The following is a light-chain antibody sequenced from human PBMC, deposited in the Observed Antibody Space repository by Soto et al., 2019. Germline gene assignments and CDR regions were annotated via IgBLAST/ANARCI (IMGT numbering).Light chain of an antibody. CDR2: EAN. V-gene: IGLV2-23*01. CDR1: SSDVGSYNL. J-gene: IGLJ2*01. Sequence: QSVLTQAVSVSGSPGQSITISCTGTSSDVGSYNLVSWYQQHPGTAPKLIIYEANKRPSGLSTRFSGSKSGNTASLTISGLQAEDEADYFCSSYAGISTLVVFGGGTKVTVL. CDR3: SSYAGISTLVV.